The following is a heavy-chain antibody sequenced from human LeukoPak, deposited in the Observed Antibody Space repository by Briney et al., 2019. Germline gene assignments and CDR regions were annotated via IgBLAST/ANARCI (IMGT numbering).Heavy chain of an antibody. V-gene: IGHV3-11*03. CDR3: ARQVDGFDI. Sequence: GGSLRLSCAASGFTFSDHHMSWIRQAPGKGLEWVSHISRNSIYTNYADSVKGRFTISRDNAKNSLSLQMNSLRAEDTAVHYCARQVDGFDIWGQGTTVTVSS. CDR2: ISRNSIYT. J-gene: IGHJ3*02. CDR1: GFTFSDHH.